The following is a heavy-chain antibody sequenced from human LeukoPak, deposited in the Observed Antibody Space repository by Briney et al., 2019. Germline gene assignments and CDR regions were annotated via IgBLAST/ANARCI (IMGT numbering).Heavy chain of an antibody. J-gene: IGHJ6*03. CDR2: IYTSGST. D-gene: IGHD5-18*01. V-gene: IGHV4-61*02. CDR1: AGSISSGSYY. Sequence: SETLSLTCTVSAGSISSGSYYWSWIRQPAGKGLEWIGRIYTSGSTNYNPSLKSRVTISVDTSKNQFSLKLSSVTAADTAVYYCARAFPDTAMAPSYYYYMDVWGKGTTVTISS. CDR3: ARAFPDTAMAPSYYYYMDV.